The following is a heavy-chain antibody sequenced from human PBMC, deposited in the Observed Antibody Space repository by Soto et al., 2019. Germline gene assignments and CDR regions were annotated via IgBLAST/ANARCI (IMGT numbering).Heavy chain of an antibody. CDR1: GYTLTELS. V-gene: IGHV1-24*01. CDR3: ATGSVGYSYGYSFRPGYFDY. D-gene: IGHD5-18*01. Sequence: QVQLVQSGAEVKKPGASVKVSCKVSGYTLTELSMHWVRQAPGKGLEWMGGFDPEDGETIYAQKFQGRVTMTEDTSPDTAYMELSSLRSEDTAVYSCATGSVGYSYGYSFRPGYFDYWGQGTLVTVS. CDR2: FDPEDGET. J-gene: IGHJ4*02.